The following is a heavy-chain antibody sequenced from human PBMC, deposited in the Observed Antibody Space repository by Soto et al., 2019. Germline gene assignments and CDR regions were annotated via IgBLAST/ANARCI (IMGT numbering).Heavy chain of an antibody. CDR3: PREPLWSGLLPLDAFDL. J-gene: IGHJ3*01. CDR2: FFIGGDT. V-gene: IGHV3-53*01. CDR1: VFVVTNYY. Sequence: EVQLVESGGGLIQPGGSLRLSCAASVFVVTNYYMSWVRQAPGKGLEWVAGFFIGGDTHYAESVKGRFTISRYNSKNTLSLQMNRLRAEDTAVSYCPREPLWSGLLPLDAFDLWGQGTMVTVSS. D-gene: IGHD3-3*01.